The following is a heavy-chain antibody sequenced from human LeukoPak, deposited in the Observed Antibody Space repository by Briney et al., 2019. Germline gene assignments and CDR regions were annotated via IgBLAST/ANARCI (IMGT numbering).Heavy chain of an antibody. CDR2: INPNSGGT. J-gene: IGHJ4*02. D-gene: IGHD3-10*01. CDR3: ARDQMPILLWFGELSGRGFGY. V-gene: IGHV1-2*02. Sequence: ASVKVSCKASGYTFTGYYMHWVRQAPGQGLEWMGWINPNSGGTNYAQKFQGRVTMTRDTSISTAYMELSRLRSDDTAVYYCARDQMPILLWFGELSGRGFGYWGQGTLVTVSS. CDR1: GYTFTGYY.